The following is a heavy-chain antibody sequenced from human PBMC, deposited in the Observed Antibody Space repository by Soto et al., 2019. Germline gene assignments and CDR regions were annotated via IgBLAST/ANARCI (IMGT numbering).Heavy chain of an antibody. V-gene: IGHV3-66*01. CDR2: IYTGGGT. CDR1: GLTVSTNH. J-gene: IGHJ5*02. CDR3: ARDGSGP. Sequence: EVQLVESGGGLVQPGGSLRLSCAASGLTVSTNHMSWVRQAPGKGLEWVAVIYTGGGTHYADSVKGRFTISRDNSKNTVNLQMNSLRPEDTAVYYCARDGSGPWCPGTLVTGSS.